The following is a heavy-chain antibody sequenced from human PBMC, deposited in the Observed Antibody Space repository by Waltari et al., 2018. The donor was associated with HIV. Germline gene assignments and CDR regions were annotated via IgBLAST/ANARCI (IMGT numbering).Heavy chain of an antibody. CDR2: IKQDGSER. Sequence: EVQLVESGVGLVQSGGPLRLCCAAAGFSFRNHWMTCVRQTPGKGLEWVANIKQDGSERYYVDSVKGRFTISRDNAKNSLYLQMNSLTAEDTAVYYCARDQRSMASFDYWGQGTLVTVSS. D-gene: IGHD3-10*01. CDR3: ARDQRSMASFDY. CDR1: GFSFRNHW. J-gene: IGHJ4*02. V-gene: IGHV3-7*01.